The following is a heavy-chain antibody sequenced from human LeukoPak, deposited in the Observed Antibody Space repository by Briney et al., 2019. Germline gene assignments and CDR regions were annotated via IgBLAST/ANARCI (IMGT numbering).Heavy chain of an antibody. CDR1: GFTFSNYW. V-gene: IGHV3-74*01. CDR2: INPDGTTT. D-gene: IGHD3-10*01. CDR3: AKDRLRQRGGYIDY. Sequence: PGGSLRLSCAASGFTFSNYWMRWVRQDPGKVLVWVSFINPDGTTTNYADSVKGRFTISRDNSKNTLYLQMNSLRAEDTAVYYCAKDRLRQRGGYIDYWGQGTLVTVSS. J-gene: IGHJ4*02.